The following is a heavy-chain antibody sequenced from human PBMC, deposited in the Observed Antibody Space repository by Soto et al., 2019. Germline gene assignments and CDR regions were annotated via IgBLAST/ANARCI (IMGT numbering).Heavy chain of an antibody. CDR3: ARHPILEWLSPYYFDY. CDR2: INHSGST. J-gene: IGHJ4*02. Sequence: SETLSLTCAVYGGSSSGYYWSWIHQPPGKGLEWIGEINHSGSTNYNPSLKSRVTISVDTSKNQFSLKLSPVTAADTAVYYCARHPILEWLSPYYFDYWGQGTLVTVSS. V-gene: IGHV4-34*01. CDR1: GGSSSGYY. D-gene: IGHD3-3*01.